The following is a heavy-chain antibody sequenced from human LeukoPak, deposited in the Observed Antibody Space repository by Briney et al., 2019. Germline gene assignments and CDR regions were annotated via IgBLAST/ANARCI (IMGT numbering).Heavy chain of an antibody. Sequence: SETLSLTCTVSGGSISSSSYYWSWIRQPPGKGLEWIGEINHSGSTNYNPSLKSRVTISVDTPKNQLSLKVSSVTAADTAVYYCARDGGTAAAGELDYWGQGTLVTVSS. CDR2: INHSGST. J-gene: IGHJ4*02. D-gene: IGHD6-13*01. V-gene: IGHV4-39*07. CDR1: GGSISSSSYY. CDR3: ARDGGTAAAGELDY.